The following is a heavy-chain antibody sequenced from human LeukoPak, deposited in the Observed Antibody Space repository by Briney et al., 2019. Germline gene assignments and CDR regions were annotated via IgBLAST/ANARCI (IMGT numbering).Heavy chain of an antibody. CDR3: ARGFSVVQDWFDP. CDR2: ISSSSSTI. D-gene: IGHD4-23*01. CDR1: GFTFSSYS. Sequence: GGSLRLSCAASGFTFSSYSMNWVRQAPGKGLEWVSYISSSSSTIYYADPVKGRFTISRDNAKNSLYLQMNSLRAEDTAVYYCARGFSVVQDWFDPWGQGTLVTVSS. J-gene: IGHJ5*02. V-gene: IGHV3-48*04.